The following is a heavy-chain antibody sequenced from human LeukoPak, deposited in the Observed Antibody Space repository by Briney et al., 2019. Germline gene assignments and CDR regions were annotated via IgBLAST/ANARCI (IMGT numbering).Heavy chain of an antibody. CDR3: ARDRYGMDV. CDR1: GGSISSGGYS. CDR2: IYHSGST. V-gene: IGHV4-30-2*01. J-gene: IGHJ6*02. Sequence: PSETLSLICAVSGGSISSGGYSWSWIRQPPGKGLEWIGYIYHSGSTYYNPSLKSRVTISVDRSKNQFSLKLSSVTAADTAVYYCARDRYGMDVWGQGTTVTVSS.